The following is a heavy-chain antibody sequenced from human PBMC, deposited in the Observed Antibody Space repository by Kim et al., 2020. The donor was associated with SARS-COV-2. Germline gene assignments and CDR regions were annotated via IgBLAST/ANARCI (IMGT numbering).Heavy chain of an antibody. CDR3: AKTGNYYGSGSYYNPFD. J-gene: IGHJ4*01. Sequence: GGSLRLSCAASGFTFSSYGMHWVRQAPGKGLEWVAVISYDGSNKYYADSVKGRFTISRDNSKNTLYLQMNSLRAEDTAVYYCAKTGNYYGSGSYYNPFD. CDR1: GFTFSSYG. D-gene: IGHD3-10*01. V-gene: IGHV3-30*18. CDR2: ISYDGSNK.